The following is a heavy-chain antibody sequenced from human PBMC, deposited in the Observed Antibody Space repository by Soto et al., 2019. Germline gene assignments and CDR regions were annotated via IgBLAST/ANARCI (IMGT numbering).Heavy chain of an antibody. Sequence: SETLSLTCTVSGGSISSGDYYWSWIRQPPGKGLEWIGYIYYSGSTYYNPSLESRVTISVDTSKNQFSLKLSSVTAADTAVYYCARDHRIHLGSLDYWGQGTLVTVSS. V-gene: IGHV4-30-4*01. CDR2: IYYSGST. D-gene: IGHD3-16*01. CDR3: ARDHRIHLGSLDY. CDR1: GGSISSGDYY. J-gene: IGHJ4*02.